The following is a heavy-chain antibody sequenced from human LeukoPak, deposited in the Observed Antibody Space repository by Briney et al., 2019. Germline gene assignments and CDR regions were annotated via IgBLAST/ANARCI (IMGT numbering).Heavy chain of an antibody. J-gene: IGHJ4*02. CDR3: ARESYSSPSGDGY. CDR1: GGSISSYY. Sequence: PSETLSLTCTVSGGSISSYYWSWIRQPPGKGLEWIGYIYYSGSTNYNPSLKSRVTISVDTSKNQFSLKLSSVTAADTAVYYCARESYSSPSGDGYWGQGTLVTVSS. D-gene: IGHD6-13*01. CDR2: IYYSGST. V-gene: IGHV4-59*12.